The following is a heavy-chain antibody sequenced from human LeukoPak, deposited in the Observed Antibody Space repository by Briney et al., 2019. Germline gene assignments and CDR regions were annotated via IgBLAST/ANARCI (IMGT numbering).Heavy chain of an antibody. CDR3: AREKAGFDY. CDR2: IYYSGST. Sequence: PSETLSLTCAVYGGSFSDYYWSWIRQPPGKGLEWIGFIYYSGSTNYNPSLKSRVTISVDTSKNQFSLTLSSVTAADTAVYYCAREKAGFDYWGQGTLVTVSS. V-gene: IGHV4-59*01. J-gene: IGHJ4*02. CDR1: GGSFSDYY.